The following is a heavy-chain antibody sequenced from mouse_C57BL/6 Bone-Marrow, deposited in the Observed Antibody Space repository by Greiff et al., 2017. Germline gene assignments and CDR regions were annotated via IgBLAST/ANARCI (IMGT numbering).Heavy chain of an antibody. D-gene: IGHD2-5*01. CDR3: ARPLYYSNYHYAMDY. CDR2: ISSGSSTI. CDR1: GFTFSDYG. V-gene: IGHV5-17*01. J-gene: IGHJ4*01. Sequence: EVKVEESGGGLVKPGGSLKLSCAASGFTFSDYGMHWVRQAPEKGLEWVAYISSGSSTIYYADTVKGRFTISRDNAKNTLFLQMTSLRSEDTAMYYCARPLYYSNYHYAMDYWGQGTSVTVSS.